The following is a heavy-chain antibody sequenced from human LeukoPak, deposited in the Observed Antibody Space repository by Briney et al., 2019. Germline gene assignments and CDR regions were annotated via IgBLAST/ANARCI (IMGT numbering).Heavy chain of an antibody. D-gene: IGHD2-15*01. V-gene: IGHV1-8*01. Sequence: SAVTVSCKASGYTFTSYDINLVRQATGQGLEWMGWMNLNSGNTGYAHKFQGRVTMNRNTSIRTAYMALSSLRSEDTAVYYCARTFSCSGGSCYSPFDYWGKGTLVTVS. CDR1: GYTFTSYD. J-gene: IGHJ4*02. CDR3: ARTFSCSGGSCYSPFDY. CDR2: MNLNSGNT.